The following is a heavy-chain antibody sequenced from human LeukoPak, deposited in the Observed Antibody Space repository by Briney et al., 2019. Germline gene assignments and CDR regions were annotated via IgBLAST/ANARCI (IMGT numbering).Heavy chain of an antibody. CDR2: ISTSSGYI. CDR1: GVTFTRYS. D-gene: IGHD3-16*01. J-gene: IGHJ4*02. CDR3: ASSDYVWGKPFYFDY. V-gene: IGHV3-21*01. Sequence: GGSLRLSCAASGVTFTRYSMSWVRQAPGKGLEWVSSISTSSGYIYYADSVMGRFTISRDNAKNSLYLQMNSLRPEDTAVYYCASSDYVWGKPFYFDYWGQGTLVTVSS.